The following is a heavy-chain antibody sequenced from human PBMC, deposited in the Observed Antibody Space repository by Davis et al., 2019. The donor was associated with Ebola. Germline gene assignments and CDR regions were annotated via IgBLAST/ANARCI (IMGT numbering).Heavy chain of an antibody. V-gene: IGHV4-38-2*02. CDR2: IYYSGST. CDR1: GYSISSGYY. Sequence: SETLSLTCTVSGYSISSGYYWGWIRQPPGKGPEWIGSIYYSGSTYYNPSLKSRVTISVDTSKNQFSLKLSSVTAADTAMYYCARRGTSSWYAGWFDPWGQGTLVTVSS. D-gene: IGHD6-13*01. J-gene: IGHJ5*02. CDR3: ARRGTSSWYAGWFDP.